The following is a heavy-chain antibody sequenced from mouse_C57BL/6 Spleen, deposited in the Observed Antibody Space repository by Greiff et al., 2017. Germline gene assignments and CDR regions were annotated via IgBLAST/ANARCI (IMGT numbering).Heavy chain of an antibody. Sequence: EVQLPQSGGGLVKPGGSLKLSCAASGFTFSDYGMHWVRQAPEKGLEWVAYISSGSSTISYADTVKGRFTISRDNATNTLFLQMTSLRSEDTAMYYCASKSFDYWGQGTTLTVSS. CDR2: ISSGSSTI. CDR1: GFTFSDYG. V-gene: IGHV5-17*01. CDR3: ASKSFDY. D-gene: IGHD1-3*01. J-gene: IGHJ2*01.